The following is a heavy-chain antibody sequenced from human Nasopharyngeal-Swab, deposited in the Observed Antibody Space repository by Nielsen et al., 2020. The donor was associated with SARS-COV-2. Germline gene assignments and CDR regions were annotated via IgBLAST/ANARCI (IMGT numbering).Heavy chain of an antibody. CDR1: GFTFSSYA. CDR2: ISYDGSNK. V-gene: IGHV3-30-3*01. J-gene: IGHJ4*02. CDR3: AREPNPGIAAAGTHDY. D-gene: IGHD6-13*01. Sequence: GESLKIFCAASGFTFSSYAMHWVRQAPGKGLEWVAVISYDGSNKYYADSVKGRFTISRDNSKNTLYLRMNSLRAEDTAVYYCAREPNPGIAAAGTHDYWGQGTLVTVSS.